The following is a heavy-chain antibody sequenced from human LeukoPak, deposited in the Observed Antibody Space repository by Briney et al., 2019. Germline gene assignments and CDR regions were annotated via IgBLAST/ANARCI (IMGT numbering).Heavy chain of an antibody. CDR1: GFTFSSYA. J-gene: IGHJ4*02. CDR2: ISGSGGST. V-gene: IGHV3-23*01. CDR3: AKDLDYYDSSGYSDY. D-gene: IGHD3-22*01. Sequence: GGSLRLSCAASGFTFSSYAMSWVRQAPGKGLEWVSAISGSGGSTYYADSVKGRFTISRDNSKNTLYLQMNSLRAEDTAVYYCAKDLDYYDSSGYSDYWGQGTLVTVSS.